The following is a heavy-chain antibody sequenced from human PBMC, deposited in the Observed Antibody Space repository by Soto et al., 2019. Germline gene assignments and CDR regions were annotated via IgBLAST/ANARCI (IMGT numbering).Heavy chain of an antibody. D-gene: IGHD4-17*01. CDR1: GFTFSSYA. J-gene: IGHJ6*01. CDR2: ISYDGSNK. Sequence: QVQLVESGGGVVQPGRSLRLSCAASGFTFSSYAMHWVRQAPGKGLEWVAVISYDGSNKYYADSVKGRFTISRDNSKNTLYLQMNSLRAEDTAVYYCARAYGDYRYYYYGMDVW. V-gene: IGHV3-30-3*01. CDR3: ARAYGDYRYYYYGMDV.